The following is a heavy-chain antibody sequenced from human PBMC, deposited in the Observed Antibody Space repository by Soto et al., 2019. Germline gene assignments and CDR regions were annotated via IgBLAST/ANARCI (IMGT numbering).Heavy chain of an antibody. D-gene: IGHD3-9*01. CDR2: ISAYNGNT. CDR3: ARILTGYYDFDY. CDR1: GDTFTSYG. Sequence: ASVKVSCTASGDTFTSYGISWVRQAPGQGLEWMGWISAYNGNTNYAQKLQGRVTMTTDTSTSTAYMELRSLRSDDTAVYYCARILTGYYDFDYWGQGTLVTVSS. V-gene: IGHV1-18*01. J-gene: IGHJ4*02.